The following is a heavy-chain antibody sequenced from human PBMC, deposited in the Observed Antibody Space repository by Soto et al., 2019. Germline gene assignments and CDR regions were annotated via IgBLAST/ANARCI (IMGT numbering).Heavy chain of an antibody. D-gene: IGHD5-18*01. V-gene: IGHV1-3*01. Sequence: QVQLVQSGAEVKKPGASVKVSCKASGYIFSTYAMHWVRQAPGQRLEWMGWINAGNGNTKYSQKFQGRVTITRDTSASTAYMELSRLRSEDTAVYYCARLNSYGYVPKVAYWGQGTLVTVSS. CDR2: INAGNGNT. CDR1: GYIFSTYA. J-gene: IGHJ4*02. CDR3: ARLNSYGYVPKVAY.